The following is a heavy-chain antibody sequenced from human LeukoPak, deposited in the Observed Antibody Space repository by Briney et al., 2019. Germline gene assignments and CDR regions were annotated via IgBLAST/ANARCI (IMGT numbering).Heavy chain of an antibody. V-gene: IGHV3-23*01. CDR1: GFTFSSYA. D-gene: IGHD2-8*01. J-gene: IGHJ4*02. Sequence: PGGSLRLSCAASGFTFSSYAMSWVRQAPGKALEWVAAISGSGGSTYYADSVKGRFTISRENSKNTLYLKTNGLRAEDTAVYYCAKDPPAGCCTNGVCHDYWGQGTLVTVSS. CDR3: AKDPPAGCCTNGVCHDY. CDR2: ISGSGGST.